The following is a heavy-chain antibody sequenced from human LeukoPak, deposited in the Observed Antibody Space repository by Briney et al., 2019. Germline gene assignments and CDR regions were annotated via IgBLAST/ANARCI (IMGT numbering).Heavy chain of an antibody. CDR1: GDSISSYY. V-gene: IGHV4-4*07. CDR3: ARGRETYYCYYYMDV. Sequence: SETLSLTCTVSGDSISSYYWSWIRQPAGKGLEWIGRISTSGTTNYIPSLKSRVTMSVDTSKNQFSLKLSSVTAADTAVYFCARGRETYYCYYYMDVWGKGTTVTVSS. J-gene: IGHJ6*03. CDR2: ISTSGTT.